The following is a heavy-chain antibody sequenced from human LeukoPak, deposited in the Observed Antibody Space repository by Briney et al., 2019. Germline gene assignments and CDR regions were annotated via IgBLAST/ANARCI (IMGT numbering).Heavy chain of an antibody. CDR3: AVTAMVERAPSDP. CDR1: GGSISSYY. J-gene: IGHJ5*02. Sequence: SETLSLTCTVSGGSISSYYWSWIRQPPGKGLEWIGYIYTSGSTNYNPSLKSRVTISVDTSKNQFSLKLSPVTAADTAVYYCAVTAMVERAPSDPWGQGTLVTVSS. D-gene: IGHD5-18*01. V-gene: IGHV4-4*09. CDR2: IYTSGST.